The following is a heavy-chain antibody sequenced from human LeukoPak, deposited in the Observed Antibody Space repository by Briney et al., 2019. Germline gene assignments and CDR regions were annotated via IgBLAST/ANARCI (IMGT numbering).Heavy chain of an antibody. CDR3: ARLGGSGSPPFYYYGMDV. J-gene: IGHJ6*02. CDR1: GFTVSSNY. D-gene: IGHD3-10*01. V-gene: IGHV3-53*01. Sequence: GGSLRLSCAASGFTVSSNYMSWVRQAPGKGLEWASVIYSGGSTYYADSVKGRFTISRDNSKNTLYLQMNSLRAEDTAVYYCARLGGSGSPPFYYYGMDVWGQGTTVTVSS. CDR2: IYSGGST.